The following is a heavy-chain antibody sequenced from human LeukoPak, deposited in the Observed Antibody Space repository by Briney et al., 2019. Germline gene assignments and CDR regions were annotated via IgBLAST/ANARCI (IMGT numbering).Heavy chain of an antibody. V-gene: IGHV1-69*13. CDR3: ARVAVAVAGSLDY. CDR1: GGTFSSYA. J-gene: IGHJ4*02. Sequence: SVKVSCKASGGTFSSYAISWVRQAPGQGLEWMGGIIPIFGTANYAQKFQGRVTITADESTSTAYMELSSLRSEDAAVYYCARVAVAVAGSLDYWGQGTLVTVSS. D-gene: IGHD6-19*01. CDR2: IIPIFGTA.